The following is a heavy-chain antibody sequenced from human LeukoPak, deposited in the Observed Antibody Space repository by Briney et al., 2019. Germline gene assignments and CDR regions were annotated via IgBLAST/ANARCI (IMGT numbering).Heavy chain of an antibody. Sequence: SETLSLTCTVSGDSIRSDHWSWIRQPPGKGLEWIGYIHYSGNTKYNPSLKSRVTVSLDTSKKQFSLRLSSVTAADTAVYYCATPGLRFLEWLSFDYWGQGTLVTVSS. CDR1: GDSIRSDH. CDR2: IHYSGNT. D-gene: IGHD3-3*01. CDR3: ATPGLRFLEWLSFDY. J-gene: IGHJ4*02. V-gene: IGHV4-59*12.